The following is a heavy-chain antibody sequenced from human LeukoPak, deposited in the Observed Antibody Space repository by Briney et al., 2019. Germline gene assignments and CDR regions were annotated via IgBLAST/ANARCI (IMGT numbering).Heavy chain of an antibody. J-gene: IGHJ4*02. V-gene: IGHV3-30-3*01. CDR1: GFTFSSYA. CDR2: ISYDGSNK. Sequence: GGSLRLSCAASGFTFSSYAMHWVRQAPGKGLEWVAVISYDGSNKYYADSVRGRFTISRDNSKNTLYLQMNSLRAEDTAVYYCARGSFGELYYFDYWGQGTLVTVSS. CDR3: ARGSFGELYYFDY. D-gene: IGHD3-10*01.